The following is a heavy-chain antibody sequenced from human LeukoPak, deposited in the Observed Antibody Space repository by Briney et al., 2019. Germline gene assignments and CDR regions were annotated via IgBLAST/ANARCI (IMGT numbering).Heavy chain of an antibody. CDR1: GFTFSSYG. J-gene: IGHJ4*02. V-gene: IGHV3-33*01. Sequence: PRRSLRLSCAASGFTFSSYGMHWVRQAPGKGLEWVAVIWYDGSNKYYADSVKGRFTISRDNSKNTLYLQMNSLRAEDTAVYYCAREGPGIAAAGLDYWGQGTLVTVSS. D-gene: IGHD6-13*01. CDR2: IWYDGSNK. CDR3: AREGPGIAAAGLDY.